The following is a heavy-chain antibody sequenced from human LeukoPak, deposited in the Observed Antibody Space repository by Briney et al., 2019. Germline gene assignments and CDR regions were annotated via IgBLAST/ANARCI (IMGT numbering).Heavy chain of an antibody. J-gene: IGHJ4*02. CDR2: ISGSGGST. CDR3: AKDRGGYSSGCDY. D-gene: IGHD6-19*01. V-gene: IGHV3-23*01. CDR1: GFTFNTYS. Sequence: GGSLRLSCAASGFTFNTYSMNWVRQAPGKGLEWVSAISGSGGSTYYADSVKGRFTISRDNSKNTLYLQMNSLRAEDTAVYYCAKDRGGYSSGCDYWGQGTLVTVSS.